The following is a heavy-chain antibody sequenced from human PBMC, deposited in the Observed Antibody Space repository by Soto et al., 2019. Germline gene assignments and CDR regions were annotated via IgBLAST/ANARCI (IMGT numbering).Heavy chain of an antibody. CDR2: IYWNDDK. J-gene: IGHJ5*02. CDR3: AKSGSSGWYGLFDP. CDR1: GFSLRTSGVG. D-gene: IGHD6-19*01. V-gene: IGHV2-5*01. Sequence: SGPTLGNPTQTLTLTCIFSGFSLRTSGVGVGWIRQPPGKAPEWLGFIYWNDDKRYSPSLKSRLTITKDTSKNQVVLTMTNMDPVDTATYYCAKSGSSGWYGLFDPWGPVPLFPVSS.